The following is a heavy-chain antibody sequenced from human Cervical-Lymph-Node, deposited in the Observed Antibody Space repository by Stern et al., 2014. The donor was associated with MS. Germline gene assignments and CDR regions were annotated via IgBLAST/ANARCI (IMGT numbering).Heavy chain of an antibody. V-gene: IGHV2-5*02. CDR3: ARRTSVPVILASNLFDP. D-gene: IGHD2/OR15-2a*01. J-gene: IGHJ5*02. Sequence: QINLKESGPTLMKATHSLKVTCTFSGFSLGTNGVGVGWIRQSPGHAPEGHTILYWDDDKRYSPSFKNRVTITKDTTKNQVVLAMTNVDAEDTATYFCARRTSVPVILASNLFDPWGQGILVTVSS. CDR1: GFSLGTNGVG. CDR2: LYWDDDK.